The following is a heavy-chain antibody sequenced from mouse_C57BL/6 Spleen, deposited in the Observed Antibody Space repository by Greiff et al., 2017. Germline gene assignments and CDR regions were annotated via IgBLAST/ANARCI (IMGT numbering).Heavy chain of an antibody. CDR3: TRSLHREFAY. Sequence: QVQLQQSGAELVRPGASVTLSCKASGYTFTDYEMHWVKQTPVQGLEWIGAIDPETGGTAYKQKFKGKAILTADKSSSTAYMELRSLTSDDSAVYYCTRSLHREFAYWGQGTLVTVSA. J-gene: IGHJ3*01. CDR1: GYTFTDYE. D-gene: IGHD6-1*01. CDR2: IDPETGGT. V-gene: IGHV1-15*01.